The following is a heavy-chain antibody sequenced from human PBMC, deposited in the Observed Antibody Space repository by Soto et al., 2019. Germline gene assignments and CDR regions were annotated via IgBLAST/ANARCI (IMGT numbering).Heavy chain of an antibody. CDR3: ARDGCRSTSCYYYFDY. V-gene: IGHV1-69*01. Sequence: QVQLVQSGAEVKKPGSSVKVSCKASGGTFSSYAISWVRQAPGQGLEWMGGIIPIFGTANYAQKFQGRVTITADESTSTAYMALSSLRSEDTAVYYCARDGCRSTSCYYYFDYWGQGTLVTVSS. D-gene: IGHD2-2*01. CDR1: GGTFSSYA. J-gene: IGHJ4*02. CDR2: IIPIFGTA.